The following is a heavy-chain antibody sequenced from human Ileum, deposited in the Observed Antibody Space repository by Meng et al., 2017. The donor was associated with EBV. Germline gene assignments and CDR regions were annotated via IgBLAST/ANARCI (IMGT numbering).Heavy chain of an antibody. J-gene: IGHJ4*02. CDR3: ASNGAFSLDH. D-gene: IGHD2-8*01. V-gene: IGHV4-4*02. Sequence: QVQLQESGPGLVGPSGTLSLTCIVSGDSISNEHWWSWVRQSPGKGLEWIGEIHHTRGPNYNPSLKSRVIISVDKSNNHFSLRLSAVTAADTAVYYCASNGAFSLDHWGQGTLVTVSS. CDR1: GDSISNEHW. CDR2: IHHTRGP.